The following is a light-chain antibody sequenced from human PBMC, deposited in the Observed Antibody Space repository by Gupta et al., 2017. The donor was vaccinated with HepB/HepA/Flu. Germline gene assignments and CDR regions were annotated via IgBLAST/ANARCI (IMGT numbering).Light chain of an antibody. V-gene: IGKV1-9*01. Sequence: DIQFTHSPSFLSASVGDRINFTCRASQDMSRYVVWSQVKPGKPPKVLISAASTLQSGVPTRFSGRGSGTDFTLSINGLQHEDFATYYCQQLQNYPITFGRGNKVE. CDR2: AAS. J-gene: IGKJ4*01. CDR1: QDMSRY. CDR3: QQLQNYPIT.